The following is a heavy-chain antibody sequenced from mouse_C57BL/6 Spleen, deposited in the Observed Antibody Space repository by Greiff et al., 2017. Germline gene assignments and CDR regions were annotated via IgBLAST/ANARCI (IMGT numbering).Heavy chain of an antibody. CDR2: ISSGGDYI. CDR1: GFTFSSYA. Sequence: EVKVVESGEGLVKPGGSLKLSCAASGFTFSSYAMSWVRQTPEKRLEWVAYISSGGDYIYYADTVKGRFTISRDNARNTLYLQMSSLKSEDTAMYYCTRELGPGGWYFDVWGTGTTVTVSS. J-gene: IGHJ1*03. CDR3: TRELGPGGWYFDV. V-gene: IGHV5-9-1*02. D-gene: IGHD4-1*01.